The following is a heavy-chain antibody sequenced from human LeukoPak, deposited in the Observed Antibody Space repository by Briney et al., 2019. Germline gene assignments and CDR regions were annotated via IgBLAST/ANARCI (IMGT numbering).Heavy chain of an antibody. D-gene: IGHD3-9*01. J-gene: IGHJ5*02. V-gene: IGHV4-34*01. Sequence: SETLSLTCAVYGGSFSGYYWSWIRQPPGKGLEWIGEINHSGSTNYNPSLKSRVTISVDTSKNQFSLRLRSVTAADTAVYYCARHFFDWFRMKWFDPWGQGTLVTVSS. CDR3: ARHFFDWFRMKWFDP. CDR2: INHSGST. CDR1: GGSFSGYY.